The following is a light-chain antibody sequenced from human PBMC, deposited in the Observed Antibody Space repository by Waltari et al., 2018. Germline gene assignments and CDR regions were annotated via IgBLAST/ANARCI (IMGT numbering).Light chain of an antibody. Sequence: DIQMTQSPSSLSASVGDRVPITCQASQDISNYLNWYQQKPGKPPKLLIYDASNLEKRVPSRFSGSGSGTDFTFTISSLQPEDIATYYCQQYDNLPPFTFGPGTKVDIK. J-gene: IGKJ3*01. CDR1: QDISNY. CDR2: DAS. CDR3: QQYDNLPPFT. V-gene: IGKV1-33*01.